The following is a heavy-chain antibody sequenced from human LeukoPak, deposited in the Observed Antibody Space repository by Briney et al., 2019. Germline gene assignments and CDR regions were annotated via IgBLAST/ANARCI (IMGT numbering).Heavy chain of an antibody. CDR3: AKDKRYDSGGYFDY. J-gene: IGHJ4*02. Sequence: GESLKISCKGSGYSFTSYWIGWVRQAPGKGLEWVSVIYSGGSTYYADSVKGRFTISRDNSKNTLYLQMNSLRAEDTAVYYCAKDKRYDSGGYFDYWGQGTLVTVSS. D-gene: IGHD3-22*01. CDR1: GYSFTSYW. CDR2: IYSGGST. V-gene: IGHV3-53*01.